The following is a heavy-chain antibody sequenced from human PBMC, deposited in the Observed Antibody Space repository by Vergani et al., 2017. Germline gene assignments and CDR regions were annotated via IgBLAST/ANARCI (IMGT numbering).Heavy chain of an antibody. Sequence: QVQLVESGGGVVQPGRFLRLSCAASGFTFSSYGIHWVRQAPGKGLEVVALISYDGGFKYYADSVKGRFTISRDNSKNTLYLQMNSLRAEDTAVYYCAKCPWGTNQAIDYWGQGTLVTVSS. CDR2: ISYDGGFK. CDR1: GFTFSSYG. V-gene: IGHV3-30*18. CDR3: AKCPWGTNQAIDY. D-gene: IGHD7-27*01. J-gene: IGHJ4*02.